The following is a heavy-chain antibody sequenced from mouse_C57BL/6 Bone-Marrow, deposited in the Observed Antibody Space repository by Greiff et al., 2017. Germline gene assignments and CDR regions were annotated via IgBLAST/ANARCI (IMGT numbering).Heavy chain of an antibody. J-gene: IGHJ4*01. CDR3: APHYYGSVYYAMDY. Sequence: VQLQQSGPELVKPGASVKISCKASGYTFTDYYMNWVKQSHGKSLEWIGDINPNNGGTSYNQKFKGKATLTVDKSSSTAYMELRSLTSEDSAVYYCAPHYYGSVYYAMDYWGQGTSVTVSS. CDR2: INPNNGGT. V-gene: IGHV1-26*01. D-gene: IGHD1-1*01. CDR1: GYTFTDYY.